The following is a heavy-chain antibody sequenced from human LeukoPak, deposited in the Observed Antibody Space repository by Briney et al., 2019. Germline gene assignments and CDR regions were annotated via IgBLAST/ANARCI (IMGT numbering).Heavy chain of an antibody. D-gene: IGHD6-13*01. J-gene: IGHJ4*02. CDR1: GYSFTSYW. CDR2: IYPGDWYT. Sequence: GESLKISCKGSGYSFTSYWIGWVRQMPGKGLEWMGIIYPGDWYTIYSPSFQGQVTISADKSISTAYLQWSSLKASDTAMYYCARRATSSSSWFFGYWGQGTLVTVSS. CDR3: ARRATSSSSWFFGY. V-gene: IGHV5-51*01.